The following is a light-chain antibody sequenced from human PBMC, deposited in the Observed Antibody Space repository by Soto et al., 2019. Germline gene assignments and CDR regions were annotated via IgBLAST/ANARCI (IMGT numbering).Light chain of an antibody. CDR2: EVS. CDR1: SSDVGGYNY. Sequence: QSALTQPASVSGSPGQSITIYCTGTSSDVGGYNYVSWYQQHPGKAPKLMIYEVSNRPSGVSNRFSGSKSGNTASLTISGLQAEDESDYYCSSYTSGSTYVFGTGTKLTVL. J-gene: IGLJ1*01. CDR3: SSYTSGSTYV. V-gene: IGLV2-14*01.